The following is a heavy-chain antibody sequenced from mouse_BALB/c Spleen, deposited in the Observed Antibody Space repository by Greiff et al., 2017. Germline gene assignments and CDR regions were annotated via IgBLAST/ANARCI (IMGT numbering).Heavy chain of an antibody. V-gene: IGHV1-87*01. CDR2: IYPGDGDT. Sequence: VKLVESGAELARPGASVKLSCKASGYAFTSYWMQWVKQRPGQGLEWIGAIYPGDGDTRYTQKFKGKATLTADKSSSTAYMQLSSLASEDSAVYYCARDWDEFAYWGQGTLVTVSA. J-gene: IGHJ3*01. D-gene: IGHD4-1*01. CDR1: GYAFTSYW. CDR3: ARDWDEFAY.